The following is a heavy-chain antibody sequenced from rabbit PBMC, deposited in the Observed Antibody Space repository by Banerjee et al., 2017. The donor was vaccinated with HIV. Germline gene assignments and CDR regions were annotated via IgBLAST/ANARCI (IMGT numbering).Heavy chain of an antibody. D-gene: IGHD4-1*01. CDR1: GFSFSSTYY. Sequence: QEQLEESGGDLVKPEGSLTLTCTASGFSFSSTYYMCWVRQAPGKGLEWIACINTGRGSTYYASWAKGRFTISKASSTTLTLQMTSLTAADTATYFCARIGVYHSSGDFNLWGPGTLVTVS. J-gene: IGHJ4*01. CDR2: INTGRGST. V-gene: IGHV1S45*01. CDR3: ARIGVYHSSGDFNL.